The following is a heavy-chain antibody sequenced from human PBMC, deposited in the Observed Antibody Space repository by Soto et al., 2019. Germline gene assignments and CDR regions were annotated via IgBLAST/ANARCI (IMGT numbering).Heavy chain of an antibody. CDR3: AHGSGWLFDF. V-gene: IGHV2-5*02. Sequence: QITLKESGPTLVKPTQPLTLTCTFSGFSLTSNAVGVGWFRQPPGKALEWLALIYWDDDNHYRPSLKSRLTFTKDTSKNQVVLIMPNMDPVDTATYYCAHGSGWLFDFWGQGTLVTVSS. D-gene: IGHD6-19*01. CDR2: IYWDDDN. J-gene: IGHJ4*02. CDR1: GFSLTSNAVG.